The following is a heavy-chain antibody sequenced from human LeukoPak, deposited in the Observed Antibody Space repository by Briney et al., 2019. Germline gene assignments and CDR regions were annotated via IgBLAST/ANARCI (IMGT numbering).Heavy chain of an antibody. D-gene: IGHD3-16*01. CDR2: IYHSGST. V-gene: IGHV4-30-2*01. CDR1: GGSISSGGYS. CDR3: ARGYGYVDY. J-gene: IGHJ4*02. Sequence: SQTLTLTCAVSGGSISSGGYSWSWIRQPPGKGLEWTGYIYHSGSTYYNPSLKSRVTISVDRSKNQFSLKLSSVTAADTAVYYCARGYGYVDYWGQGTLVTVSS.